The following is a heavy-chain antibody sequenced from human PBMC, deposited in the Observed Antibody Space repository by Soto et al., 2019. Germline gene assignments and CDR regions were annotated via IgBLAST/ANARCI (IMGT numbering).Heavy chain of an antibody. D-gene: IGHD3-22*01. CDR1: GGSISSGGYY. Sequence: PSETLSLTCTVSGGSISSGGYYWSWIRQHPGKGLEWIGYIYYSGSTYYNPSLKSRVTISVDTSKNQFSLRLSSVTAADTAVYYCARDLDYVRSGRGGHYYGMDVWGRGTTFTVSS. J-gene: IGHJ6*04. CDR3: ARDLDYVRSGRGGHYYGMDV. V-gene: IGHV4-31*03. CDR2: IYYSGST.